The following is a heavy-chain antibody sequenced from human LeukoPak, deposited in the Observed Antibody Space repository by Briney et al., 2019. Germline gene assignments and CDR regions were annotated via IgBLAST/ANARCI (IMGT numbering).Heavy chain of an antibody. J-gene: IGHJ4*02. CDR2: ISPSGGST. V-gene: IGHV1-46*01. Sequence: ASVKVSCKAFGYTFTSNYMHWVRQAPGQGPEWMGVISPSGGSTTYAQKFQGRVTLTRDMSTSTDYLELSSLRSEDTAVYYCARDGIAAHGYDYWGQGTLVTVSS. D-gene: IGHD6-6*01. CDR3: ARDGIAAHGYDY. CDR1: GYTFTSNY.